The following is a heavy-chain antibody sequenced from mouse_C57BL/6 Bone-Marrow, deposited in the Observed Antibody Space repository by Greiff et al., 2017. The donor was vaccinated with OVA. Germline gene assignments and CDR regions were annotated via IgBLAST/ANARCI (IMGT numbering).Heavy chain of an antibody. CDR2: IWSGGST. CDR1: GFSLTSYG. CDR3: ARNGVTTGFAY. D-gene: IGHD1-1*01. J-gene: IGHJ3*01. V-gene: IGHV2-2*01. Sequence: QVQLQQSGPGLVQPSQSLSITCTVSGFSLTSYGVHWVRQSPGKGLEWLGVIWSGGSTDYNAAFIFRLSISKDNSKSQVFFKMNSLQADDTAIYYCARNGVTTGFAYWGQGTLVTVSA.